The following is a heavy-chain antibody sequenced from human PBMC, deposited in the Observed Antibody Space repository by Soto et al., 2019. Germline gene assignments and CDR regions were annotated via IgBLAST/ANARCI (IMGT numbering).Heavy chain of an antibody. D-gene: IGHD2-21*02. J-gene: IGHJ2*01. CDR3: AGTPTASADSKRVAWYFDF. CDR1: GFSLSTNRVA. CDR2: KYWDDDR. Sequence: QITLKESGPPLVKPTQTLTLTCSFSGFSLSTNRVAVAWIRQPPGKALEFLALKYWDDDRRYSPSLKTRLSTPKDXPKXQGPLKMTTMDPADTATYSCAGTPTASADSKRVAWYFDFWAPGTLVPVSP. V-gene: IGHV2-5*02.